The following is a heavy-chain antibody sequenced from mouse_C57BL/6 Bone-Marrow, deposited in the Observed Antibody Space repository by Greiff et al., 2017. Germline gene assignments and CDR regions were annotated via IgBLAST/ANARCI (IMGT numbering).Heavy chain of an antibody. CDR1: GFTFSDSY. J-gene: IGHJ3*01. V-gene: IGHV5-12*01. Sequence: EVHLVESGGGLVQPGGSLKLSCAASGFTFSDSYMYWVRQTPEKRLEWVAYISNGGGSTYYPDTVKGRFTISRDNAKNTLYLQLSRLNSEYTAMYYCARHLILRSAWFAYWGQGTLVTVSA. CDR3: ARHLILRSAWFAY. CDR2: ISNGGGST. D-gene: IGHD1-1*01.